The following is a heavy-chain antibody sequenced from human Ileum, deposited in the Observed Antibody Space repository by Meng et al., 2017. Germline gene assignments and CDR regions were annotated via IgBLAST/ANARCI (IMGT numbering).Heavy chain of an antibody. J-gene: IGHJ4*02. CDR1: GCTFSSYS. V-gene: IGHV3-74*01. CDR3: WGSSRWYNDF. D-gene: IGHD6-19*01. CDR2: IASDGSGA. Sequence: EVQLVESGGGLVQPGVSLRLSCSASGCTFSSYSMFWVRQAPGKGLVWVSRIASDGSGAGYADFVKGRFTISRHNANNTLYLQMNSLRAEDTAVYYCWGSSRWYNDFWGQGTLVTVSS.